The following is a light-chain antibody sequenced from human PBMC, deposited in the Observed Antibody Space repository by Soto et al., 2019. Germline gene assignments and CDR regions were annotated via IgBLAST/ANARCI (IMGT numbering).Light chain of an antibody. Sequence: QSALTQPPSASGSLGQSVTISCSGGSSDIGGYNYVAWYQQHPGKAPKLIIYEVNKPPSGVPDRFSGYNSANTASLTVSGLQAEDEADYSCSSYAGGNNLLFGGGTKLTVL. CDR2: EVN. CDR1: SSDIGGYNY. V-gene: IGLV2-8*01. J-gene: IGLJ2*01. CDR3: SSYAGGNNLL.